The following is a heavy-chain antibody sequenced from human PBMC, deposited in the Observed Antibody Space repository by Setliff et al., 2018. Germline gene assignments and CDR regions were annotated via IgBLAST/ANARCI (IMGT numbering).Heavy chain of an antibody. D-gene: IGHD1-26*01. CDR3: ARDRLLVGARYAMDV. CDR1: GGSISSGGYY. V-gene: IGHV4-31*03. Sequence: SETLSLTCTVSGGSISSGGYYWSWIRQHPGKGLEWIGYIYYSGSTYYNPSLKSRVTISVDTSKNQFSLKLSSVTAADTAVYYCARDRLLVGARYAMDVWGKGTTVTV. J-gene: IGHJ6*03. CDR2: IYYSGST.